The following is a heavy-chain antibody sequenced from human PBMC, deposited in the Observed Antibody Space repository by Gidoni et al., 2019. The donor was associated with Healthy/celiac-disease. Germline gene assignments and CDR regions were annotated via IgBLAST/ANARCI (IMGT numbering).Heavy chain of an antibody. CDR3: TRRSSSSPGGDY. D-gene: IGHD6-6*01. V-gene: IGHV3-73*01. CDR2: IRSKANSYAT. Sequence: EVQLVESGGGLGQPGGSLKLSCAASGFTFRGSAMHWVRQDSGKGLEWGGSIRSKANSYATAYAASVKGRFTISRDDSKNTAYLQMNSLKTEDTAVYYCTRRSSSSPGGDYWGQGTLVTVSS. J-gene: IGHJ4*02. CDR1: GFTFRGSA.